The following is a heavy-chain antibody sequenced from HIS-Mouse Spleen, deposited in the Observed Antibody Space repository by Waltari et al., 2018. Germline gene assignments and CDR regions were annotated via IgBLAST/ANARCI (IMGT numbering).Heavy chain of an antibody. CDR1: GCPIRRSSYS. CDR3: AREIPYSSSWYDWYFDL. V-gene: IGHV4-39*07. CDR2: IYYSGST. D-gene: IGHD6-13*01. Sequence: QLQLQESGPGLVKPSETLSLPRPVSGCPIRRSSYSWGWIRQPPGKGLEWIGSIYYSGSTYYNPSLKSRVTISVDTSKNQFSLKLSSVTAADTAVYYCAREIPYSSSWYDWYFDLWGRGTLVTVSS. J-gene: IGHJ2*01.